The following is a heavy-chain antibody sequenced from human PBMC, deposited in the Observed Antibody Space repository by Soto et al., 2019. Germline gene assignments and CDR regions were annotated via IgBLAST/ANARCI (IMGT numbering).Heavy chain of an antibody. J-gene: IGHJ6*02. V-gene: IGHV1-69*01. D-gene: IGHD6-6*01. CDR1: GGTFSSYA. Sequence: QVQLVQSGAEVKKPGSSVKVCCKASGGTFSSYAISWVRQAPGQGLEWMGGIIPIFGTANYAQKFQGKVTITADESTSNAYMELSSLRSEDTAVYYCARGGRVHLPNPYGMDVWGQGTTVTVSS. CDR2: IIPIFGTA. CDR3: ARGGRVHLPNPYGMDV.